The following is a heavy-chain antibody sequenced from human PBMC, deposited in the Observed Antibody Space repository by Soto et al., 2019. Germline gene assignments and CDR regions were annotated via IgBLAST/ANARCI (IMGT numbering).Heavy chain of an antibody. Sequence: SVKVSCKASGGTFSSHAISWVRQAPGQGLEWMGGIIPIFGTANYAQKFQGRVTITADESTSTAYMELSSLRSEDTAVYYCARGGADYDILTGYYIRCFDPWGQGTLVTVS. J-gene: IGHJ5*02. CDR1: GGTFSSHA. CDR3: ARGGADYDILTGYYIRCFDP. V-gene: IGHV1-69*13. D-gene: IGHD3-9*01. CDR2: IIPIFGTA.